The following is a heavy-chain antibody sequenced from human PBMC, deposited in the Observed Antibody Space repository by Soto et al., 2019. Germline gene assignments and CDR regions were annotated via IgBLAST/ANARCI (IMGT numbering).Heavy chain of an antibody. CDR3: ARITDPYSSRYYQYGMDV. J-gene: IGHJ6*02. CDR1: GYTFNNYG. Sequence: ASVKVSCKASGYTFNNYGISWVRQAPGQGLEWMGWISAYNGNTNYAQRVQGRVTMTTDTPTNTAYMELRSLRSDDTAVYYCARITDPYSSRYYQYGMDVWGQGTTVTVSS. D-gene: IGHD6-19*01. CDR2: ISAYNGNT. V-gene: IGHV1-18*01.